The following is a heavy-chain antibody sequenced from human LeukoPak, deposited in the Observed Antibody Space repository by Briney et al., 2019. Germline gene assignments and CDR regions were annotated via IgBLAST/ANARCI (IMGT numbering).Heavy chain of an antibody. CDR2: VWYDGSNK. J-gene: IGHJ6*03. CDR3: ARDRAAAMEYYYMDV. CDR1: GFTFRGYF. Sequence: GRSLRLSCAASGFTFRGYFMHWVRQAPGEGLEWVADVWYDGSNKNYAGSVKGRFTISRDNSKNTLYLQMNSLRAEDTAVYYCARDRAAAMEYYYMDVWGKGTTVTVSS. D-gene: IGHD2-2*01. V-gene: IGHV3-33*01.